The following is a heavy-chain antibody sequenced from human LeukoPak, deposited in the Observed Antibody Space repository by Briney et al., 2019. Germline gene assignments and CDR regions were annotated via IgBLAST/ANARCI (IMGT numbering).Heavy chain of an antibody. CDR1: GGSFSGYY. D-gene: IGHD6-19*01. J-gene: IGHJ5*02. V-gene: IGHV4-34*01. CDR2: INHSGST. CDR3: ASGRRGSSGWPRNWFDP. Sequence: SETLSLTCAVYGGSFSGYYWSWIRQPPGKGLEWIGEINHSGSTNYNPSLKSRVTISVDTSKNQFSLKLSSVTAADTAVYYCASGRRGSSGWPRNWFDPWGQGTLVTVSS.